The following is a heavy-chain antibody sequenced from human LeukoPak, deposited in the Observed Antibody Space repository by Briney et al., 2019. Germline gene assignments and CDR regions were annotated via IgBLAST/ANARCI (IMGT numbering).Heavy chain of an antibody. D-gene: IGHD6-13*01. J-gene: IGHJ6*02. Sequence: KPSETLSLTCAVYGGSFSGYYWSWIRQPPGKGLEWIGEINHSGSTNYNPSLKSRLSMSVDMSKNQFSLKLSSVTAADTAVYYCTRDLGIADSRDVWGQGTTVTVSS. V-gene: IGHV4-34*01. CDR3: TRDLGIADSRDV. CDR2: INHSGST. CDR1: GGSFSGYY.